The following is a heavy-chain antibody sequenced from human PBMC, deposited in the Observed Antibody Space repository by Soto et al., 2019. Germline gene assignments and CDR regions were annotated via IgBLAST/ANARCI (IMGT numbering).Heavy chain of an antibody. V-gene: IGHV3-33*01. CDR3: ARGFRYYYDSSGYYVLDY. J-gene: IGHJ4*02. D-gene: IGHD3-22*01. Sequence: GGSLRLSCAASGFTFSSYGMHWVRQAPGKGLEWVAVIWYDGSNKYYADSVKCRFTISRDNSKNTLYLQMNSLRAEDTAVYYCARGFRYYYDSSGYYVLDYWGQGTLVTVSS. CDR2: IWYDGSNK. CDR1: GFTFSSYG.